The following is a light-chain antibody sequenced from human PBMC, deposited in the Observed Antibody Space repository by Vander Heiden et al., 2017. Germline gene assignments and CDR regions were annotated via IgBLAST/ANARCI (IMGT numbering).Light chain of an antibody. V-gene: IGKV3-20*01. Sequence: EIVLTQSPGTLSLSPGETATLSCRASQSVSINYLAWYHQKPGQAPRLLIYGASSRATGIPDNFRGSGSGTDFTLTISRLEPEDFAVYYCQQYGSSPYTFGQGTKLEIK. CDR1: QSVSINY. J-gene: IGKJ2*01. CDR3: QQYGSSPYT. CDR2: GAS.